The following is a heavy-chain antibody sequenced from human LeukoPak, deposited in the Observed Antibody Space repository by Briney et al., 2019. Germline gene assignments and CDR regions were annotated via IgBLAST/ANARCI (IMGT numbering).Heavy chain of an antibody. D-gene: IGHD6-19*01. CDR3: ASGRIAVAGDY. CDR1: GFTFSSYS. CDR2: ISSSSSYI. J-gene: IGHJ4*02. V-gene: IGHV3-21*01. Sequence: GGSLRLSCAASGFTFSSYSMNWVRQAPGKGLEWVSSISSSSSYIYYADSVKGRFTISRDNAKNSLYLQMNSLRAEDTAVYYCASGRIAVAGDYWGQGTLVTVSS.